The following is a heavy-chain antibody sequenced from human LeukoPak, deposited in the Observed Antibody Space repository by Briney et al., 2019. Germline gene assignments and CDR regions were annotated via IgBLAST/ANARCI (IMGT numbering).Heavy chain of an antibody. V-gene: IGHV1-69*13. CDR1: GYTFTSYG. Sequence: GAPLKGSCKTSGYTFTSYGISCVRQAPGQGLEWMGGIIPIFGTANYAQKFQGSVTITADESTSTAYMELSSMRYEDTAVYYCAYGSGSRPMYYFDYWGEGTLVTVSS. CDR2: IIPIFGTA. CDR3: AYGSGSRPMYYFDY. D-gene: IGHD3-10*01. J-gene: IGHJ4*02.